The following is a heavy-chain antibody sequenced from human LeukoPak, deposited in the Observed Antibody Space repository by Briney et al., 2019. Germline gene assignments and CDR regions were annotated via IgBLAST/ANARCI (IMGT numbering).Heavy chain of an antibody. J-gene: IGHJ4*02. D-gene: IGHD5-12*01. V-gene: IGHV1-2*06. Sequence: GASVKVSCKASGYTFTGYYMHWVRQAPGQGLEWMGRINPNSGGTNYAQKFQGRVTMTRDTSISTAYMELGRLRSDDTAVCYCARWRYSGYDFGYWGQGTLVTVSS. CDR2: INPNSGGT. CDR3: ARWRYSGYDFGY. CDR1: GYTFTGYY.